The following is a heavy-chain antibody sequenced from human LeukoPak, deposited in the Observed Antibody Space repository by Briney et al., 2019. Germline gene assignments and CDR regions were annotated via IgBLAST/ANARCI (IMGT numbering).Heavy chain of an antibody. CDR2: IYTSGST. Sequence: PSETLSLTCTVSGGSISSGSYYWSWIRQPAGKGLEWIGRIYTSGSTNYNPSLKSRVTISVDTSKNQFSLKLSSVTAADTAVYYCASCIAARHGALYYYYYMDVWGKGTTVTVSS. D-gene: IGHD6-6*01. J-gene: IGHJ6*03. V-gene: IGHV4-61*02. CDR3: ASCIAARHGALYYYYYMDV. CDR1: GGSISSGSYY.